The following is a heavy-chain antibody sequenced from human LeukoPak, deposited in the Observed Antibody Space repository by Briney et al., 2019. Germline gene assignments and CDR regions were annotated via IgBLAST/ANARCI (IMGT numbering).Heavy chain of an antibody. V-gene: IGHV4-34*01. CDR2: INHSGST. CDR1: GGSFSGYY. Sequence: SETLSLTCAVYGGSFSGYYWSWIRQPPGKGLEWIGEINHSGSTNYNPSLRSRVTISVDTSKNQFSLKLSSVTAADTAVYYCARGRRLRLPFDYWGQGTLVTVSS. CDR3: ARGRRLRLPFDY. J-gene: IGHJ4*02. D-gene: IGHD5-12*01.